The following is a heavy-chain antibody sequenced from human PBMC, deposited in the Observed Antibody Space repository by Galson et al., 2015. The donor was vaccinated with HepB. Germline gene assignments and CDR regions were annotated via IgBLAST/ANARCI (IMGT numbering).Heavy chain of an antibody. J-gene: IGHJ4*02. D-gene: IGHD4/OR15-4a*01. CDR3: AKDRDYQDY. V-gene: IGHV3-30*18. Sequence: SLRLSCAASGFTFSSYGMHWVRQAPGKGLEWVAVISYDGSNKYYADSVKGRFTISRDNSKNTLYLQMNSLRAEDTAVYYCAKDRDYQDYWGQGTLVTVSS. CDR2: ISYDGSNK. CDR1: GFTFSSYG.